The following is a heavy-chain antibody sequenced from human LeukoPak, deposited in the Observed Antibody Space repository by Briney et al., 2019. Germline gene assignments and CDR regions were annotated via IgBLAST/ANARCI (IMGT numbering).Heavy chain of an antibody. J-gene: IGHJ4*02. V-gene: IGHV4-30-4*01. CDR2: IYYSGST. CDR1: GGSISSGDYY. D-gene: IGHD4-11*01. CDR3: ANYSDYSIDY. Sequence: SQTLSLTCTVSGGSISSGDYYWSWIRQPPGKGREWIGYIYYSGSTYYNPSLKSRVSISVDTSKNQLYLKLGSVTAADSDVYYSANYSDYSIDYWGQGTLVTVSS.